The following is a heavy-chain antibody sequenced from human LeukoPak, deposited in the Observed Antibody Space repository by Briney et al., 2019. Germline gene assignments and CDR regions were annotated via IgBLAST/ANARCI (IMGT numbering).Heavy chain of an antibody. D-gene: IGHD2-2*02. CDR2: IQNDGSLK. Sequence: GXXLRLSCATSGFTFSFYGMHWVRQAPGKGLEWVAFIQNDGSLKFYADSVQGRFSISRDNSKNTLFLQMNSLRADDTAVYYCAKTSDQLLYSKFDFWGQGTLVTVSS. CDR1: GFTFSFYG. J-gene: IGHJ4*02. CDR3: AKTSDQLLYSKFDF. V-gene: IGHV3-30*02.